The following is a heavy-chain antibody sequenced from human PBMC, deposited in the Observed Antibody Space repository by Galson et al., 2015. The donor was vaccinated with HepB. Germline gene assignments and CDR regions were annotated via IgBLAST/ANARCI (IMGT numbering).Heavy chain of an antibody. V-gene: IGHV3-66*01. CDR3: AGDIGDCSSTTCLDY. D-gene: IGHD2-2*01. CDR2: IYSGGRT. CDR1: GITVSSNY. J-gene: IGHJ4*02. Sequence: SLRLSCAASGITVSSNYMSWVRQAPGKGLEWVSGIYSGGRTYYADSVKGRFTISRDNSKNTLYLQMNSLRAEDTAVYYCAGDIGDCSSTTCLDYWGQGTLVTVSS.